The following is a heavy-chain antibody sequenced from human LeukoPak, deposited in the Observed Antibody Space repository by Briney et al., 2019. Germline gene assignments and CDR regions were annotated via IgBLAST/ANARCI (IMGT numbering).Heavy chain of an antibody. CDR1: GFTFSSYS. CDR3: ARHVDY. CDR2: IFCSGGT. J-gene: IGHJ4*02. Sequence: GSLRLSCAASGFTFSSYSMNWVRQPPGKGLEWLGCIFCSGGTNYKPSLKSRITISVDTSKNQLSLRLSSVTAADTAVYYCARHVDYWGQGTLVTVSS. V-gene: IGHV4-59*08.